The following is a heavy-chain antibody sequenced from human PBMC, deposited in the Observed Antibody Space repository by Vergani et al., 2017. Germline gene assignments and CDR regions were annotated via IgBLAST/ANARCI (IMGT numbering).Heavy chain of an antibody. CDR2: IWYVGSNK. J-gene: IGHJ5*01. V-gene: IGHV3-33*01. D-gene: IGHD1-1*01. Sequence: QVQLVESEGGVVQPGRSLTLSCVASGFTFCSHGMHWVRQAPGKGLEWVAVIWYVGSNKYYGDSVKGRFTISRDNSKNTLYLQMNSLRVEDTAVYYCARWSNEKRLDSWGQGTLVTVSS. CDR3: ARWSNEKRLDS. CDR1: GFTFCSHG.